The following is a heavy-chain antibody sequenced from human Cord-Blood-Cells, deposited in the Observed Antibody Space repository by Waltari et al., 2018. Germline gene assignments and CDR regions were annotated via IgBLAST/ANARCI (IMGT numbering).Heavy chain of an antibody. Sequence: QVQLVQSGAEVKKPGASVKVSCKASGYTFTSYDINWVRQATGQGLEWMGWMNPNSGNTGYAQKFQGRVTITRNTSISTAYMELSSLRSEDTAVYYCARGLLWMLRISSSDDGFDIWGQGTMVTVSS. CDR3: ARGLLWMLRISSSDDGFDI. CDR1: GYTFTSYD. J-gene: IGHJ3*02. CDR2: MNPNSGNT. V-gene: IGHV1-8*03. D-gene: IGHD6-6*01.